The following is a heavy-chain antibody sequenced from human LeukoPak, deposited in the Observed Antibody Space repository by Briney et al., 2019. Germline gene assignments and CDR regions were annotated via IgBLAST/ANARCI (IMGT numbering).Heavy chain of an antibody. CDR1: GFTFSTYW. D-gene: IGHD3-16*01. V-gene: IGHV3-7*01. Sequence: HSGGSLRLSCAASGFTFSTYWMNWVRQAPGKGLEWVANIEQDGSEKYYVNSVRGRFTISRDNAKNSLYLQMNSLRADDTAVYYCARDMGDYWGQGTLVTVSS. J-gene: IGHJ4*02. CDR3: ARDMGDY. CDR2: IEQDGSEK.